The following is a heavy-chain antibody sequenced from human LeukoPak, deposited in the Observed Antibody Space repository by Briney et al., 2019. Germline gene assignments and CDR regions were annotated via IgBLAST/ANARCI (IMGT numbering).Heavy chain of an antibody. D-gene: IGHD2/OR15-2a*01. J-gene: IGHJ3*01. V-gene: IGHV3-23*01. CDR2: ISRAGDRT. Sequence: GGSLRLSCVGSGFIFSSYDMGWVRQAPGKGLEWVSSISRAGDRTYYEDSVKGRFTFSRDNSRNTMYLQMNSLRAEDTAVYYCARGETFAFDVWGQGTVVTVSS. CDR1: GFIFSSYD. CDR3: ARGETFAFDV.